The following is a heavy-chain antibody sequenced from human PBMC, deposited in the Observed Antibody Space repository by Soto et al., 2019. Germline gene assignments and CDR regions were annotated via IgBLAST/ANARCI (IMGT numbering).Heavy chain of an antibody. CDR2: SSWDSGSI. Sequence: SLRLSCAASGFTFDDYAMHWVRQAPGKGLEGVSVSSWDSGSIGYADSVKGRFTISRDKAKNSLYLQMHSLRPEDTALYYCAKAMGGSLTYYYYGMDVWGQGTTVTVSS. D-gene: IGHD3-16*01. J-gene: IGHJ6*02. CDR1: GFTFDDYA. CDR3: AKAMGGSLTYYYYGMDV. V-gene: IGHV3-9*01.